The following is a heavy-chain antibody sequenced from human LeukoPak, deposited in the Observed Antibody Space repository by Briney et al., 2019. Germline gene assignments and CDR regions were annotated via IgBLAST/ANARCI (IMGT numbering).Heavy chain of an antibody. Sequence: ASVKVSCKASGYTFTGYYMHWVRLAPGQGLEWMGWINPNSGGTNYAQKFQGRVTMTRDTSISTAYMELGRLRSDDTAVYYCARTWSLIAARRWVNWFDPWGQGTLVTVSS. V-gene: IGHV1-2*02. J-gene: IGHJ5*02. CDR3: ARTWSLIAARRWVNWFDP. D-gene: IGHD6-6*01. CDR2: INPNSGGT. CDR1: GYTFTGYY.